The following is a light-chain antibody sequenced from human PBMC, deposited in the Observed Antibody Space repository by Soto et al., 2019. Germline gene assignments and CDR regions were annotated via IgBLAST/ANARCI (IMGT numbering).Light chain of an antibody. J-gene: IGKJ1*01. CDR1: QSVSSTN. Sequence: EIVLTQSPGTLSLSPGERATLSCRASQSVSSTNLAWYQQKPGQAPRLLIYGASSRATGIPDRFSGSGSGTDFTITISRLEPEDFAVYYCQHYDDSVWTFGQGTQVEIK. CDR3: QHYDDSVWT. CDR2: GAS. V-gene: IGKV3-20*01.